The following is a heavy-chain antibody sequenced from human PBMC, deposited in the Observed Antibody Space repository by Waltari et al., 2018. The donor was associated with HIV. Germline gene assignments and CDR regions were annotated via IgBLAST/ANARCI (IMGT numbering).Heavy chain of an antibody. Sequence: QLQESGPELVKHSETLSLTCTVSGGSISNRNYYWGWIRPSPGKGLEWIWHVFYTWSSDDSPSLGRRVSMSVDTSKDEFTLKLSSVTAADTARYYGARFDYRVDPKWFDPWGQGTLVTVSS. D-gene: IGHD4-17*01. J-gene: IGHJ5*02. CDR3: ARFDYRVDPKWFDP. CDR2: VFYTWSS. CDR1: GGSISNRNYY. V-gene: IGHV4-39*01.